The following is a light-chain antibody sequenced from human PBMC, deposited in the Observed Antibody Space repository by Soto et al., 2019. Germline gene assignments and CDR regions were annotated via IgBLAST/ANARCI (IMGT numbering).Light chain of an antibody. J-gene: IGLJ3*02. CDR2: EVF. V-gene: IGLV2-14*01. CDR1: LSDVGNYNY. Sequence: QSVLTQPASVSGSPGQSITISCTGTLSDVGNYNYVSWYQHHPGKAPNLLIYEVFNRPSGVSNRFSGSKSGNTASLTISGLRADDEADYYCTSYASTTTHVVFGGGTQLTVL. CDR3: TSYASTTTHVV.